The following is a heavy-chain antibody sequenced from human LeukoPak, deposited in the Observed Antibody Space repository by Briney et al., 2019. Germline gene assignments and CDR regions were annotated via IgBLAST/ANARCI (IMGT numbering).Heavy chain of an antibody. J-gene: IGHJ4*02. CDR3: ARESPHCSGVSCFFDY. CDR2: ITSSGRTT. CDR1: GFTFSGYE. D-gene: IGHD2-15*01. Sequence: GGSLRLSCAASGFTFSGYEMNWDRQAPGKGLEWISYITSSGRTTHYADSVKGRFSISRDNAKNSLYLQMNSLRAEDTAVYYCARESPHCSGVSCFFDYWGQGSLVTVSS. V-gene: IGHV3-48*03.